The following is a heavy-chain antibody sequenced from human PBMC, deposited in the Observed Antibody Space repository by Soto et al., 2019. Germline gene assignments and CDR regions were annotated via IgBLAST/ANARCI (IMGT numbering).Heavy chain of an antibody. D-gene: IGHD3-22*01. Sequence: LSLTCTVSGGSTSSYYWSWIRQPAGKGLEWIGRIYTSGSTNYNPSLKSRVTMSVDTSKNQFSLKLSSVTAADTAVYYCAREGSGYYSDYFDHWGQGTLVTVSS. CDR2: IYTSGST. CDR3: AREGSGYYSDYFDH. V-gene: IGHV4-4*07. CDR1: GGSTSSYY. J-gene: IGHJ4*02.